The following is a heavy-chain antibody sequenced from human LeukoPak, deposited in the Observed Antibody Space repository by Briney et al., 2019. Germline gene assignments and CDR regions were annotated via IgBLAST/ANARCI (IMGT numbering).Heavy chain of an antibody. D-gene: IGHD3-10*01. V-gene: IGHV4-34*01. CDR1: GGSFSGYY. Sequence: SETLSLTCAVYGGSFSGYYWSWIRQPPGKGLEWIGSIYYSGSTYYNPSLKSRVTISVDTSKNQFSLKLSSVTAADTAVYYCARGWSYGSGTVDYWGQGTLVTVSS. CDR2: IYYSGST. J-gene: IGHJ4*02. CDR3: ARGWSYGSGTVDY.